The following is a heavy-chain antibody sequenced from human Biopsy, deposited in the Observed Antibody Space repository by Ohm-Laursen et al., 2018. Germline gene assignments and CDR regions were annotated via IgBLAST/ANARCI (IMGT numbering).Heavy chain of an antibody. V-gene: IGHV3-33*01. CDR3: ARDPIVGSKADGMDV. D-gene: IGHD1-26*01. Sequence: SLRLSCSASGFAFSVYAMHWVRQAPGKGLEWVSIIWYDGSNEYYADSVKGRFTISRDNSKNTVFLQMSSLRAEDTGVYYCARDPIVGSKADGMDVWGQGTTVTVSS. CDR2: IWYDGSNE. CDR1: GFAFSVYA. J-gene: IGHJ6*02.